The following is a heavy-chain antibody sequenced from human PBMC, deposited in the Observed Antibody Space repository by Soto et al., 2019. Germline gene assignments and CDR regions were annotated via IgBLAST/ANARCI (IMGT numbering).Heavy chain of an antibody. V-gene: IGHV3-23*01. J-gene: IGHJ4*02. Sequence: EMQLLESGGGVVQAGGSLRLSCAASGFTVSSYAMNWVRQAPGKGLEWVSGISASTNYADSVKGRFTISRDTSKNTLYLQMNSLRGEDTAIYFCAIRMYCTRWYYLDYWGQGTLVTVSS. CDR3: AIRMYCTRWYYLDY. CDR1: GFTVSSYA. D-gene: IGHD6-13*01. CDR2: ISAST.